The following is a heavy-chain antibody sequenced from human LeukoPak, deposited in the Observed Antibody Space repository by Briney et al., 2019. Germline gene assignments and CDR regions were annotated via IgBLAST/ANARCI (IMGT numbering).Heavy chain of an antibody. J-gene: IGHJ3*02. CDR2: ISGYNGNT. D-gene: IGHD3-22*01. V-gene: IGHV1-18*01. CDR1: GYTFTSYS. Sequence: ASVKVSCKASGYTFTSYSIHWVRQAPGQGLEWMGWISGYNGNTNYAQKLQGRVTMTTDTSTSTAYMALRSLKSDDTAVYYCASLKNYYDSSGYLVTDAFDIWGQGTMVTVSS. CDR3: ASLKNYYDSSGYLVTDAFDI.